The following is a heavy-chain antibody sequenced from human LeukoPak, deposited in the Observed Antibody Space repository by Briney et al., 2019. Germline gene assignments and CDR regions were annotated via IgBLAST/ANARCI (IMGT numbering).Heavy chain of an antibody. CDR1: GFTFSAYD. CDR3: VRDRCSSTSCHDSPNWFDP. D-gene: IGHD2-2*01. V-gene: IGHV3-13*01. Sequence: GGSLRLSRAASGFTFSAYDIHWVRQVPGNGLEWVSAIGTADDTYYVDSVKGRFTISRENAKNSLYLQMNSLRAEDTALYYCVRDRCSSTSCHDSPNWFDPWGQGTLVTVSS. CDR2: IGTADDT. J-gene: IGHJ5*02.